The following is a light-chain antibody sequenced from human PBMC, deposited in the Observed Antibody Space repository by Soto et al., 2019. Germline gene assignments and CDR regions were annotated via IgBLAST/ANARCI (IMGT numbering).Light chain of an antibody. J-gene: IGLJ2*01. Sequence: QAVLTQPASVSGSPGQSITISCTGTSSDVGVFNYVSWYQHHPGNAPKLIIYAASNRPPGVSNRCSGSKSGNTASLTISGLQAEDEAEYYCSSSTSTATLLFGGGTKLTVL. CDR1: SSDVGVFNY. V-gene: IGLV2-14*01. CDR2: AAS. CDR3: SSSTSTATLL.